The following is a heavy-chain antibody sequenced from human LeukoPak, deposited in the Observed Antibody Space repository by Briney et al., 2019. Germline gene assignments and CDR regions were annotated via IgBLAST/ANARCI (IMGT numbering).Heavy chain of an antibody. CDR1: GYTFTGYY. CDR3: AREEQHQRGRHFEY. D-gene: IGHD6-13*01. Sequence: GASVKVSCKASGYTFTGYYMHWVRQAPGQGLEWMGWINPNSGTNYAQNFQGRVTMTRDTSISTAYMELSRLRSDDTAVYYCAREEQHQRGRHFEYWGQGTLVTVSS. V-gene: IGHV1-2*02. J-gene: IGHJ4*02. CDR2: INPNSGT.